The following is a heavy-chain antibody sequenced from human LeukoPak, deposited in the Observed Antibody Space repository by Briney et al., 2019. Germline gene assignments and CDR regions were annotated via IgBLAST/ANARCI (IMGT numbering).Heavy chain of an antibody. CDR3: ARGSEWELLSCDF. Sequence: AGGSLRLSCAASGFTFNTYTMNWVRQAPGKGLEWVSSISTSGSYVYYADSVKGRFTISRDNAKNSLYLQMNSLRAEDTAVYYCARGSEWELLSCDFWGQGTVVTVSS. V-gene: IGHV3-21*01. D-gene: IGHD1-26*01. CDR2: ISTSGSYV. CDR1: GFTFNTYT. J-gene: IGHJ4*02.